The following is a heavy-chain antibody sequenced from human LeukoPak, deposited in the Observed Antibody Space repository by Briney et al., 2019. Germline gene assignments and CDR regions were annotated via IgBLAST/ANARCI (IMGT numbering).Heavy chain of an antibody. V-gene: IGHV3-7*04. CDR3: VRGGGSFGS. CDR2: IKPDGREK. Sequence: GGSLRLSCAASGFTFSDYWMNWVRQAPGKGLEWVATIKPDGREKYYLDSVKGRFTISRGNANNSLYPQMNSLRAEDTAVYYCVRGGGSFGSWGQGTLVTVSS. J-gene: IGHJ4*02. D-gene: IGHD3-16*01. CDR1: GFTFSDYW.